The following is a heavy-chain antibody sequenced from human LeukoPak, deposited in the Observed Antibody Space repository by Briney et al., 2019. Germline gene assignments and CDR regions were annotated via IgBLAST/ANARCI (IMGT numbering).Heavy chain of an antibody. CDR1: GFTFSSYE. CDR2: ISSSGSTI. D-gene: IGHD3-22*01. Sequence: GGSLRLSCAAAGFTFSSYEMNWVRQAPGKGLDWVSYISSSGSTIYYADSVKGRFTISRDNAKNSLYLQMNSLRAEDTAVYYCARGGDYYDSRGIRNQWGQGTLVTVSS. J-gene: IGHJ4*02. V-gene: IGHV3-48*03. CDR3: ARGGDYYDSRGIRNQ.